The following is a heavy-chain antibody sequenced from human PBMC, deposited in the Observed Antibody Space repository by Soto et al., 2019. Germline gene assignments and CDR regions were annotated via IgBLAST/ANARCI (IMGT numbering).Heavy chain of an antibody. CDR3: ARVSRDSSGAFDY. V-gene: IGHV3-30-3*01. CDR1: GFTFSSYA. J-gene: IGHJ4*02. Sequence: VQLVESGGGVVQPGRSLRLSCAASGFTFSSYAMHWVRQAPGKGLEWVAVISYDGSNKYYADSVKGRFTISRDNSKNALYLQMNILRDEDTAVYYCARVSRDSSGAFDYWGQGTLVTVSS. D-gene: IGHD3-22*01. CDR2: ISYDGSNK.